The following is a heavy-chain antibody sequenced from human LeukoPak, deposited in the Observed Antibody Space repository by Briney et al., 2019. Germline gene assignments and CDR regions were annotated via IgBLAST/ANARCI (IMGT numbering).Heavy chain of an antibody. CDR2: IYSTGIT. CDR3: ARRGYGSGDIDY. Sequence: SETQSLTRTDPENSLTGSTFDLGWIRQPPGKGLEWIGSIYSTGITYFSPSLKSRVTVSVDTSKIQFSLKLRSVTAPDTAVYYCARRGYGSGDIDYWGKGNLVTVSS. V-gene: IGHV4-39*01. D-gene: IGHD3-10*01. J-gene: IGHJ4*02. CDR1: ENSLTGSTFD.